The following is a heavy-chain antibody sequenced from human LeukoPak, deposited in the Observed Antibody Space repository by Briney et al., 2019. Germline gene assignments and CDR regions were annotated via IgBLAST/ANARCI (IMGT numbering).Heavy chain of an antibody. Sequence: GASVKVSCKASGGTFSSYAISWVRQAPGQGLEWMGGIIPIFGTANYAQKFQGRVTITTDESTSTAYMELSSLRSVDTAVYYCARDDGPIAVAGNGAFDIWGQGTMVTVSS. CDR2: IIPIFGTA. CDR3: ARDDGPIAVAGNGAFDI. V-gene: IGHV1-69*05. J-gene: IGHJ3*02. D-gene: IGHD6-19*01. CDR1: GGTFSSYA.